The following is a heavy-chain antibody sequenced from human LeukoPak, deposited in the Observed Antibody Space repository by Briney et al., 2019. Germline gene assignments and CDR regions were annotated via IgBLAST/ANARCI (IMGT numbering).Heavy chain of an antibody. D-gene: IGHD3-22*01. CDR2: ISGSGSPT. J-gene: IGHJ4*02. CDR3: ARCISSCYYEE. Sequence: LSLTCAVYGGSFSGYYWSWIRQPPGKGLEWLSYISGSGSPTHYADSVKGRFFISRDNAKNSLYLQMNSLTDEDTGVYYCARCISSCYYEEWGQGTLVTVSS. V-gene: IGHV3-11*04. CDR1: GGSFSGYY.